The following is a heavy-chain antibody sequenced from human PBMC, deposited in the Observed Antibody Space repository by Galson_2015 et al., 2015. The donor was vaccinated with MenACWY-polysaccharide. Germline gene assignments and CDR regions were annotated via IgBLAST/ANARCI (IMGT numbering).Heavy chain of an antibody. CDR2: ISASGGST. V-gene: IGHV3-23*01. CDR1: GFTFNSHA. CDR3: RINCRWGRSTSCSGDY. D-gene: IGHD2-2*01. Sequence: SLRLSCAASGFTFNSHAMSWVRQAPGKGLEWVSAISASGGSTYYADSVKGRFTISRDNFKNMLFLQMNSLRAEDTAVYYCRINCRWGRSTSCSGDYWGQGTLVTVSS. J-gene: IGHJ4*02.